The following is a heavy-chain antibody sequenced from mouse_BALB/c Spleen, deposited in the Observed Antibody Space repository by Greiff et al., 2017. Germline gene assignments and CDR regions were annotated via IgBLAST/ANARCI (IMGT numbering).Heavy chain of an antibody. D-gene: IGHD4-1*01. CDR3: GRAWDGGASYWYFDD. J-gene: IGHJ1*01. CDR2: ISSGSSTI. V-gene: IGHV5-17*02. Sequence: EVQLVESGGGLVQPGGSLKLSCAASGFTFSSFGMHWVRQSPEKGLEWVAYISSGSSTIYYADTVKGRFTISRDNPKNTLFLQMTSLRSEDTAMYYCGRAWDGGASYWYFDDWGAGTTVTVSS. CDR1: GFTFSSFG.